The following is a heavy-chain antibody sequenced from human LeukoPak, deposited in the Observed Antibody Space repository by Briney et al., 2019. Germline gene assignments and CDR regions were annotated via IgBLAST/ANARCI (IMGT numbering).Heavy chain of an antibody. D-gene: IGHD1-26*01. CDR3: ARDVAEVGATGEYYFDY. V-gene: IGHV3-21*01. J-gene: IGHJ4*02. Sequence: PGGSLRLSCAASGFTFSSYSMNWVRQAPGKGLEWVSSISSSSSYIYYADSVKGRFTISRDNAKNSLYLQMNSLRAEDTAVYYCARDVAEVGATGEYYFDYWGQGTLVTVSS. CDR1: GFTFSSYS. CDR2: ISSSSSYI.